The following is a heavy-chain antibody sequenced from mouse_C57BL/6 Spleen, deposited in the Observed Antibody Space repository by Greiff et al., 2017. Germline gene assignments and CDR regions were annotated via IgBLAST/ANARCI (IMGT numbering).Heavy chain of an antibody. J-gene: IGHJ3*01. CDR1: GYSITSGYY. CDR2: ISYDGSN. CDR3: AREVGAYYSNYSWFAY. D-gene: IGHD2-5*01. V-gene: IGHV3-6*01. Sequence: EVQLVESGPGLVKPSQSLSLTCSVTGYSITSGYYWNWIRQFPGNKLEWMGYISYDGSNNYNPSLKNRISITRDTSKNQFFLKLNSVTTEDTATYYCAREVGAYYSNYSWFAYWGQGTLVTVSA.